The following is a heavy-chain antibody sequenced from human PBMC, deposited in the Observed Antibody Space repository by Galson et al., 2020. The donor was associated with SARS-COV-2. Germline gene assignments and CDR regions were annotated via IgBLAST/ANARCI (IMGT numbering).Heavy chain of an antibody. Sequence: GGSLRLTCAVSGFTFSSYWMHWIRHAPGKGLVWVSRINSDDSSTSYADSVKGRFTTSRDNAKNTLYLQMNSLRAEDTAVYYCAKEYYYDSSGPLDAFDIWGQGTMVTVSS. CDR3: AKEYYYDSSGPLDAFDI. J-gene: IGHJ3*02. D-gene: IGHD3-22*01. V-gene: IGHV3-74*01. CDR2: INSDDSST. CDR1: GFTFSSYW.